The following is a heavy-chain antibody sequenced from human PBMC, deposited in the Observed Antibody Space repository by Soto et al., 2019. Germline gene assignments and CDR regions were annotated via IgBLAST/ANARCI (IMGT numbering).Heavy chain of an antibody. D-gene: IGHD2-2*01. J-gene: IGHJ6*02. Sequence: GSLRLTCSGSGFTFSDYYRSWIRQAPGKGLEWVSYISSSGSTIYYADSVEGRFTISSDNAKNSLYLQMNSLRAEDTAVYYCARDSGYCSSTSCSDYSYGMDVWGQGTKVTVYS. CDR1: GFTFSDYY. V-gene: IGHV3-11*01. CDR2: ISSSGSTI. CDR3: ARDSGYCSSTSCSDYSYGMDV.